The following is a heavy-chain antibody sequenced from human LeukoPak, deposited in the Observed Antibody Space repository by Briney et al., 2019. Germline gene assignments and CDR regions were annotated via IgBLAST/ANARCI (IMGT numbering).Heavy chain of an antibody. CDR3: ARTITMIVGDAFDI. D-gene: IGHD3-22*01. CDR2: INHSGST. CDR1: GVSFSGYY. Sequence: SETLSLTCAVYGVSFSGYYWSWIRQPPGKGLEWIGEINHSGSTNYNPSLKSRVTISVDTSKNQFSLKLSSVAAADTAVYYCARTITMIVGDAFDIWGQGTMVTVSS. J-gene: IGHJ3*02. V-gene: IGHV4-34*01.